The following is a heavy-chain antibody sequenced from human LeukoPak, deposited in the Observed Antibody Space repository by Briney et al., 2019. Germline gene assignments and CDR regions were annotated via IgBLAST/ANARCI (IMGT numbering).Heavy chain of an antibody. CDR3: VNSAGYVGDAFDI. CDR2: ISSSGGST. CDR1: GFTFSSYA. V-gene: IGHV3-64D*06. D-gene: IGHD3-9*01. Sequence: GGSLRLSCSASGFTFSSYAMHWVRQAPGKGLEYVSAISSSGGSTYYADSVKGRFTISRDNSKNTLYLQMSSLRAEDTAVYYCVNSAGYVGDAFDIWGQGTMVTVSS. J-gene: IGHJ3*02.